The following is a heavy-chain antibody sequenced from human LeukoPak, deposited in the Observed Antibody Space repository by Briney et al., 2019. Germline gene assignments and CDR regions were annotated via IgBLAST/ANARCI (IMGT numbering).Heavy chain of an antibody. CDR2: IKQDGSET. D-gene: IGHD2-2*01. Sequence: PGGSLRLSCEASGFILSRYWMTWVRQAPGKGLEWVANIKQDGSETFYVDSVKGRFTISRDNAKNSLYLQMSSLRAEDTAVYYCARNLYIVEVPAAGVFDYWGQGVLVTVSS. CDR1: GFILSRYW. J-gene: IGHJ4*02. V-gene: IGHV3-7*01. CDR3: ARNLYIVEVPAAGVFDY.